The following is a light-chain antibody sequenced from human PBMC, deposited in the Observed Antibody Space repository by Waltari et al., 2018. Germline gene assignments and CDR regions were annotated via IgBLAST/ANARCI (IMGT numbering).Light chain of an antibody. CDR1: SSYVGAYSY. CDR2: EVS. Sequence: QSALTHPASVSGSPGQSITISCSGTSSYVGAYSYVSWYQHHPGTAPKLMLFEVSNRPSGVSDRFSGSKSGNTASLTISGLQAEDEADYYCSSFTTTSTWVFGGGTKLTVL. J-gene: IGLJ3*02. CDR3: SSFTTTSTWV. V-gene: IGLV2-14*01.